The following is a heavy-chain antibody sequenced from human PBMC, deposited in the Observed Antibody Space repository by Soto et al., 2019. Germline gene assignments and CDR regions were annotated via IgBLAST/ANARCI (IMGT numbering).Heavy chain of an antibody. CDR1: GYTFTSYD. CDR3: ARGIAPYYFDY. J-gene: IGHJ4*02. CDR2: INAGNGNT. V-gene: IGHV1-3*01. D-gene: IGHD6-13*01. Sequence: ASVKVSCKASGYTFTSYDMHWVRQAPGQRLEWMGWINAGNGNTKYSQKFQGRVTITRDTSTSTAYMELSSLRSEDTAVYYCARGIAPYYFDYWGQGTLVTVSS.